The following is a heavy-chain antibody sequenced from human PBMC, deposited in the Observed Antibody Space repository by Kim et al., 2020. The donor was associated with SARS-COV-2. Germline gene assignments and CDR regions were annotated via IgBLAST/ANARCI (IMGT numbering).Heavy chain of an antibody. Sequence: SETLSLTCTVSGGSISPSSLNWIRQSPGKGLEWIGDIYVSGSTSYNPSLKSRVTLSMDTSKNQFSLRLSSVTAADTAVYYCARRFDLWGRGTLVTVPS. CDR2: IYVSGST. J-gene: IGHJ2*01. CDR1: GGSISPSS. V-gene: IGHV4-59*08. CDR3: ARRFDL.